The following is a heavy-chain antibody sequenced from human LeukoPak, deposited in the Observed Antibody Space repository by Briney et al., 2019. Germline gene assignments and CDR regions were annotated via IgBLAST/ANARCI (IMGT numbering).Heavy chain of an antibody. Sequence: GGSLRLSCAASGFRFKNYAMTWVRQPPGKGLEWVSTISASGGGTYYADSVKGRFTISRDNPKDTLSLQMNTLRAEDTALYYCAKDVRRAEYCSSTTCYTSSFDQWGQGTLVTVSS. V-gene: IGHV3-23*01. CDR3: AKDVRRAEYCSSTTCYTSSFDQ. J-gene: IGHJ4*02. D-gene: IGHD2-2*02. CDR1: GFRFKNYA. CDR2: ISASGGGT.